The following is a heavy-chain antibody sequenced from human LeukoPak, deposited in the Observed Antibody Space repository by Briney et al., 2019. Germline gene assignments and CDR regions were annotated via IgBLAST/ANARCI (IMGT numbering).Heavy chain of an antibody. V-gene: IGHV3-21*01. D-gene: IGHD3-3*01. Sequence: PGGSLRLSCAASGFTFSSYSMNWVRQAPGKGLEWVSSISSSSSYIYYADSVKGRFTISRDNAKNSLYLQMNSLRAVDTPVYYCARDYGLTFWSGYPLYYYYYMDVWGKGTTVTVSS. CDR1: GFTFSSYS. J-gene: IGHJ6*03. CDR3: ARDYGLTFWSGYPLYYYYYMDV. CDR2: ISSSSSYI.